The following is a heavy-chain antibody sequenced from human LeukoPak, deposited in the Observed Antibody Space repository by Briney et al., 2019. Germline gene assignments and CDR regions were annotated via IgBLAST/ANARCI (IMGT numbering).Heavy chain of an antibody. J-gene: IGHJ5*02. CDR1: GYTFTSFG. V-gene: IGHV1-18*01. CDR3: ARDRGWELGYCTGGSCYDANWFDP. Sequence: GASVKVSCKASGYTFTSFGISWVRQAPGQGLEWMGWISAYNGNTNYAQKLQGRVTMTTDTSTSTVYMELRSLRSDDTAVYYCARDRGWELGYCTGGSCYDANWFDPWGQGTLVTVSS. CDR2: ISAYNGNT. D-gene: IGHD2-15*01.